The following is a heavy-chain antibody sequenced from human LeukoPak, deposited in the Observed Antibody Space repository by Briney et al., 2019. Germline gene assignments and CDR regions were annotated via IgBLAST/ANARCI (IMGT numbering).Heavy chain of an antibody. D-gene: IGHD3-22*01. Sequence: PSETLSLTCTVSGGSIRNYYWSWIRQPPGKGLEWIGYVYYSGSTDYNPPLKSRVAISVDPSKNHFSLSLSSVTAADTAVYYCARHSMMASYNWFDPWGQGTQVTVSS. CDR2: VYYSGST. CDR1: GGSIRNYY. J-gene: IGHJ5*02. V-gene: IGHV4-59*08. CDR3: ARHSMMASYNWFDP.